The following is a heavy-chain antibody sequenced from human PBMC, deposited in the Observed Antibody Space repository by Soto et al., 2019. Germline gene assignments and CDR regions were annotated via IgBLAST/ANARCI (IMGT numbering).Heavy chain of an antibody. Sequence: GGSLRLSCAASGFTFSSYGMHWVRQAPGKGLEWVAVISYDGSNKYYADSVKGRFTISRDNSKNTLYLQMNSLRAEDTAVYYCAKDLRRGYSYGYEFDYWGQGTLVTVSS. CDR2: ISYDGSNK. J-gene: IGHJ4*02. D-gene: IGHD5-18*01. V-gene: IGHV3-30*18. CDR3: AKDLRRGYSYGYEFDY. CDR1: GFTFSSYG.